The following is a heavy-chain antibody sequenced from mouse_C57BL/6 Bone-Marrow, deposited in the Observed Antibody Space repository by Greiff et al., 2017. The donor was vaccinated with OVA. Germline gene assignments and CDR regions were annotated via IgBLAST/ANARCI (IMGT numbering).Heavy chain of an antibody. CDR1: GFSLTSYG. Sequence: QVQLQQSGPGLVAPSQSLSITCTVSGFSLTSYGVDWVRQSPGKGLEWLGVIWGVGSTNYNSALKSRLSISKDNSKSQVFLKMNSLQTDDTAMYYCASRYYYGSSWFAYWGRGTLVTVSA. CDR3: ASRYYYGSSWFAY. D-gene: IGHD1-1*01. V-gene: IGHV2-6*01. J-gene: IGHJ3*01. CDR2: IWGVGST.